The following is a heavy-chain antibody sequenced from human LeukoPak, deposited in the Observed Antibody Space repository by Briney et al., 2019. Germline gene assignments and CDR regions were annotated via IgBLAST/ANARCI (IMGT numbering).Heavy chain of an antibody. V-gene: IGHV4-38-2*01. D-gene: IGHD3-3*01. CDR2: IYHSGST. CDR1: GYSISSGYY. Sequence: SETLSLTCAVSGYSISSGYYWGWIRQPPGKGPEWIGSIYHSGSTYYNPSLKSRVTISVDTSKNQFSLKLSSVTAADTAVYYCARYLREPYYDFWSGPSPSAAFDIWGQGTMVTVSS. J-gene: IGHJ3*02. CDR3: ARYLREPYYDFWSGPSPSAAFDI.